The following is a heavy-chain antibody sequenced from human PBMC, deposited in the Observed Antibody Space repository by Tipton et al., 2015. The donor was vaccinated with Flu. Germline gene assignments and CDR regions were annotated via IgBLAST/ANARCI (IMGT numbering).Heavy chain of an antibody. CDR2: IVVGSGNT. CDR1: GFTFTSST. CDR3: AARGLSRSGTSVAVPVFDY. Sequence: QMQLVQSGPEVKKPGTSVRVSCKASGFTFTSSTVQWVRQARGQRLEWIGWIVVGSGNTNYAQKFQERVTITRDMSTSTAYMELSSLTSEDTAVYYCAARGLSRSGTSVAVPVFDYWGQGTLVTVSS. J-gene: IGHJ4*02. V-gene: IGHV1-58*01. D-gene: IGHD6-19*01.